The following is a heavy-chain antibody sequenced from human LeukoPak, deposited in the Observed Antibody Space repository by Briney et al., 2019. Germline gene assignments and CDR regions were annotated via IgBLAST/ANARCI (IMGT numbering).Heavy chain of an antibody. CDR3: ARAGDPSRVYYYYYGMDV. V-gene: IGHV4-59*06. Sequence: KSSETPSLTCTVSGGSISSYYWSWIRQHPGKGLEWIGYIYYSGSTYYNPSLKSRVTISVDTSKNQFSLKLSSVTAADTAVYYCARAGDPSRVYYYYYGMDVWGQGTTVTVSS. J-gene: IGHJ6*02. CDR2: IYYSGST. CDR1: GGSISSYY. D-gene: IGHD7-27*01.